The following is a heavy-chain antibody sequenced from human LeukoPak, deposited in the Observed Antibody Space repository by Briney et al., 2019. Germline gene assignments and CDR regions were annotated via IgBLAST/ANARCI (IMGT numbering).Heavy chain of an antibody. Sequence: GGSLRLSCAASGFTFSSYAMHWVRQAPGKGVEWVAVISYDGSNKYYADCVKGRFTISRDNSKNTLYLQMNSLRAEDTAAYYCARESWYCSSTSCYTNGFDYWGQGTLVTVSS. D-gene: IGHD2-2*02. V-gene: IGHV3-30-3*01. CDR1: GFTFSSYA. CDR2: ISYDGSNK. J-gene: IGHJ4*02. CDR3: ARESWYCSSTSCYTNGFDY.